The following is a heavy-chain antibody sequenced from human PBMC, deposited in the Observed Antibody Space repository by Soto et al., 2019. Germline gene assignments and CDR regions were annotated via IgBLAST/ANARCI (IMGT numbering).Heavy chain of an antibody. J-gene: IGHJ4*02. Sequence: GGSLRLSCAASGFTFSSYAMHWVRRAPDKGLEWVAVISYDGSNKYFADSVKGRFTISRDNSENTLYLQMNSLRAEDTAVYYCARQWVYWGQGTLVTVSS. V-gene: IGHV3-30-3*01. CDR2: ISYDGSNK. CDR1: GFTFSSYA. CDR3: ARQWVY. D-gene: IGHD1-26*01.